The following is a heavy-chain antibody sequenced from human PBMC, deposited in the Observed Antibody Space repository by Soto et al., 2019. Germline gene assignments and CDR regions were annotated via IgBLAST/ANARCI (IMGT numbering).Heavy chain of an antibody. J-gene: IGHJ3*02. CDR3: ARDRRGITMIVVVTPGAFDI. D-gene: IGHD3-22*01. V-gene: IGHV1-69*06. CDR2: IIPTFGTA. Sequence: SVKVSCKASGGTFSSYAISWVRQAPGQGLEWMGGIIPTFGTANYAQKFQGRVTITADKSTSTAYMELSSLRSEDTAVYYCARDRRGITMIVVVTPGAFDIWGQGTMVTVSS. CDR1: GGTFSSYA.